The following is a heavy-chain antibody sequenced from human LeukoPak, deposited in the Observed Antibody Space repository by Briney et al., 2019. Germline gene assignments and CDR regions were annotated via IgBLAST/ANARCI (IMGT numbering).Heavy chain of an antibody. CDR3: AKVGDYDFWSGPDY. CDR1: GFSFSGYA. J-gene: IGHJ4*02. CDR2: ISGSGGST. D-gene: IGHD3-3*01. Sequence: GGSLRLSCAASGFSFSGYAMSWVRQAPGKGLEWVSAISGSGGSTYYADSVKGRFTISRDNSKNTLYLQMNSLRAEDTAVYYCAKVGDYDFWSGPDYWGQGTLVTVSS. V-gene: IGHV3-23*01.